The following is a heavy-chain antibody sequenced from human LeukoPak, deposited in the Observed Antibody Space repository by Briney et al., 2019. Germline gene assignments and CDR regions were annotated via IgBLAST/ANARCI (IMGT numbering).Heavy chain of an antibody. Sequence: GGSLRLSCAASGFTFSSYSMNWVRQAPGKGLEWVSSISSSSSYIYYADSVKGRFTISRDNAKNSLYLQMNSLRAEDTAVYYCAREDSYYYGSGSYPFDYWGQGTLVTVSS. V-gene: IGHV3-21*01. J-gene: IGHJ4*02. D-gene: IGHD3-10*01. CDR3: AREDSYYYGSGSYPFDY. CDR2: ISSSSSYI. CDR1: GFTFSSYS.